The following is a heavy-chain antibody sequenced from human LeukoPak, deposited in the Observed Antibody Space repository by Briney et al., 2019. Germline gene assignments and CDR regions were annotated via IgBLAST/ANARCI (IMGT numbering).Heavy chain of an antibody. CDR1: GESFSIYF. J-gene: IGHJ4*02. CDR3: AKRPPLIPHEAQLDRVDYSKGGIDY. V-gene: IGHV4-34*01. Sequence: PSETLSLTCAVYGESFSIYFWSWIRQPPGKGLEWIGEINHSGSTNHNPSLKSRVTISVDTSKNQFSLKLSSVTAADTAVYYCAKRPPLIPHEAQLDRVDYSKGGIDYWGQGTLVTVSS. D-gene: IGHD4-11*01. CDR2: INHSGST.